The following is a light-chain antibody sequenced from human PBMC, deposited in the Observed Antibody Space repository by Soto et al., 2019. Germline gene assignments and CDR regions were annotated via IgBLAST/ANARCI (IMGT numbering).Light chain of an antibody. V-gene: IGLV7-46*01. CDR2: DTS. CDR1: TGAVTSGHY. CDR3: LRSYRGARLVV. Sequence: QAVVTQEPSLTVSPGGTVTLTCGSSTGAVTSGHYPYWFQQKPGQAPRTLIYDTSNKHSWTPARFSGSLLGGKAALTLSGAQPEDEAEYYCLRSYRGARLVVFGGGNKVNVL. J-gene: IGLJ2*01.